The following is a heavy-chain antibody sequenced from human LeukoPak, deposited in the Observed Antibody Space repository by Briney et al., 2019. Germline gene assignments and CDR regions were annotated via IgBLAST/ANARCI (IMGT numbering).Heavy chain of an antibody. CDR1: GFTFSSYA. Sequence: PGGSLRLSCAASGFTFSSYAMHWVRQAPGKGLEWVAIISYDGSNKYYADSVKGRFTISRDNSKNTLYLQMNSLRAEDTAVYYCANYLRDTGYWGQGTLVTVSS. J-gene: IGHJ4*02. CDR2: ISYDGSNK. V-gene: IGHV3-30-3*01. CDR3: ANYLRDTGY. D-gene: IGHD4-17*01.